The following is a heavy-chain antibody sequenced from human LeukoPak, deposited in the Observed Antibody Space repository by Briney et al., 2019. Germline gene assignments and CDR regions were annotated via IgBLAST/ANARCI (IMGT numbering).Heavy chain of an antibody. CDR2: INYSGST. J-gene: IGHJ4*02. D-gene: IGHD6-25*01. CDR3: ARVRSSGCYRFDY. V-gene: IGHV4-59*01. CDR1: GGTISSYS. Sequence: NPSETLTLTCTASGGTISSYSRSRIRQPPGKGLEWIGYINYSGSTNYNPTPKTRVTISVNTYKNQLPLKLTSVTAADTAVYYCARVRSSGCYRFDYWGQGTMVTVSS.